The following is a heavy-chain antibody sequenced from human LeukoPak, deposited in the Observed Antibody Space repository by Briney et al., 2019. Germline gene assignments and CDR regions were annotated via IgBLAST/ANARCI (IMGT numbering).Heavy chain of an antibody. CDR1: GYTFTSYA. V-gene: IGHV1-3*01. Sequence: GASVKVSCKASGYTFTSYAMHWVRQAPGQRLEWMGWINAGNGNTKYSQKFQGRVTITRDTSASTAYMELSSLRSEDTAVYYCAPLGIAVAGGGYWGQGTLVTVSS. J-gene: IGHJ4*02. D-gene: IGHD6-19*01. CDR3: APLGIAVAGGGY. CDR2: INAGNGNT.